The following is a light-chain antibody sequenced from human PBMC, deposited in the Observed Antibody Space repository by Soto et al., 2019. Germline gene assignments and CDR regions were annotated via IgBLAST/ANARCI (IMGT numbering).Light chain of an antibody. CDR2: SNN. Sequence: QSVLTQPPSASGTPGQRVTISCSGSSSNIGSNTVNWYQQLPGTAPKLLIYSNNQRPSGVPHRFSGSNSGTSASLSISGLQSGDEADYYWSSWYDSLDGPVVFGGGTQLTVL. V-gene: IGLV1-44*01. CDR1: SSNIGSNT. J-gene: IGLJ2*01. CDR3: SSWYDSLDGPVV.